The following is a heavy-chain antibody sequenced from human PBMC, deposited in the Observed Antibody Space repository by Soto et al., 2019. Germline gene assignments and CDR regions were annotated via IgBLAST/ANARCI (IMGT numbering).Heavy chain of an antibody. CDR2: IYYSGST. CDR3: ARGRRDYYFDH. V-gene: IGHV4-31*03. Sequence: PSETLSLTCTVSGGSISSGGYYWSWIRQHPGKGLEWIGYIYYSGSTYYNPSLKSRVTISVDTSKNQFSLKLSSVTAADTAVYYCARGRRDYYFDHWGQGTLVTVSS. J-gene: IGHJ4*02. CDR1: GGSISSGGYY.